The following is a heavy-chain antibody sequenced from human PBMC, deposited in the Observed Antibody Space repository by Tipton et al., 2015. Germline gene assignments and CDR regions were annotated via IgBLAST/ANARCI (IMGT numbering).Heavy chain of an antibody. CDR3: TRDRGRGGLTRGGIDS. J-gene: IGHJ4*02. CDR1: GGSISSYY. Sequence: TLSLTCTVSGGSISSYYWNWIRQSPGKGLEWIGYIYSSATTSYSSALRSRVTISVDTSKNQFSLNLRSVTAADTAVYYCTRDRGRGGLTRGGIDSWGQGTLVTVSS. CDR2: IYSSATT. V-gene: IGHV4-59*01. D-gene: IGHD3-16*01.